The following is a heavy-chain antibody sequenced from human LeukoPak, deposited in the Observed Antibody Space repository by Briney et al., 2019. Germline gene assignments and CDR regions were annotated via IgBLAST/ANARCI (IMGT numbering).Heavy chain of an antibody. CDR3: ATTGAGTPSNYYYYYMDV. CDR1: GYTFTSYG. V-gene: IGHV1-8*02. CDR2: MNPNSGNT. D-gene: IGHD1-1*01. J-gene: IGHJ6*03. Sequence: ASVKVSCKASGYTFTSYGISWVRQATGQGLEWMGWMNPNSGNTGYAQKFQGRVTMTRNTSISTAYMELSSLRSEDTAVYYCATTGAGTPSNYYYYYMDVWGKGTTVTVSS.